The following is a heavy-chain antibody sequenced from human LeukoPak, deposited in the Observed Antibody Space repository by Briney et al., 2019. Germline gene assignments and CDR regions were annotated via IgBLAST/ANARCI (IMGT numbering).Heavy chain of an antibody. V-gene: IGHV3-23*01. CDR3: AKDDAWLRFGE. CDR1: GFTFSSYA. D-gene: IGHD3-10*01. J-gene: IGHJ4*02. CDR2: ISGRGSST. Sequence: GGSLRLSCAASGFTFSSYAMNWVRQAPGKGLEWVSTISGRGSSTFYADSVKGRLTISRDNSKNTLYLEVISLTAEDTAVYYCAKDDAWLRFGEWSQGTLVTVSS.